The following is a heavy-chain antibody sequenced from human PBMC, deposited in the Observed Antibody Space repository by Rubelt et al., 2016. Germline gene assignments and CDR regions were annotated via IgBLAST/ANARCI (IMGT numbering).Heavy chain of an antibody. V-gene: IGHV3-33*01. CDR2: IWYHGANR. CDR3: ARVFVENYDFWSGLDY. Sequence: GLEWVATIWYHGANRFYTDSVSGRFTISRDNSKNTLYLQMNSLRAEDTAVYYCARVFVENYDFWSGLDYWGQGTLVTVSS. J-gene: IGHJ4*02. D-gene: IGHD3-3*01.